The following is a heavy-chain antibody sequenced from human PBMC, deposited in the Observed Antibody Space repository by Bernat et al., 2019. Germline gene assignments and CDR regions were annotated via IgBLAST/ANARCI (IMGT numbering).Heavy chain of an antibody. CDR2: ISYNGSNK. D-gene: IGHD1-26*01. CDR3: ARMDGAFDY. J-gene: IGHJ4*02. CDR1: GFTFSSYA. V-gene: IGHV3-30-3*01. Sequence: QVQLVESGGGVVHPGRSLRLSCSASGFTFSSYAMHWVRQALGKGLGWVAVISYNGSNKYYADSVTGPFNIARDNSKNTLYLQMNSLRAEYTAVYYCARMDGAFDYWGQGTLVTVSS.